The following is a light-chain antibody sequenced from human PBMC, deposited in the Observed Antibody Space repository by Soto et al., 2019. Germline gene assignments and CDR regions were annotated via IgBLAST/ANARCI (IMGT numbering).Light chain of an antibody. Sequence: DIQMTQYPSTLSASVGDRVTITCRASQSISVWLAWYQQKAGKAPNLLIYKASRLESGVPSGFSGSGSETEFTLTISGLQPGDSATYYCQQYNSYSPTFGQGTKVDIK. J-gene: IGKJ1*01. V-gene: IGKV1-5*03. CDR3: QQYNSYSPT. CDR2: KAS. CDR1: QSISVW.